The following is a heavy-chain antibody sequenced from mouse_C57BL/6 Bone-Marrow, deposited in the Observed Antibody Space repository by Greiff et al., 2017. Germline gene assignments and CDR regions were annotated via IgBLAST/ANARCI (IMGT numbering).Heavy chain of an antibody. CDR1: GFTFSSYG. V-gene: IGHV5-6*01. CDR3: AREGWLPTNWYFDV. D-gene: IGHD2-10*01. J-gene: IGHJ1*03. Sequence: EVKVVESGGDLVKPGGSLKLSCAASGFTFSSYGMSWVRQTPDKRLEWVATISSGGSYTYYPDSVKGRFTISRDNAKNTLYLQMSSLKSEDTAMXYCAREGWLPTNWYFDVWGTGTTVTVSS. CDR2: ISSGGSYT.